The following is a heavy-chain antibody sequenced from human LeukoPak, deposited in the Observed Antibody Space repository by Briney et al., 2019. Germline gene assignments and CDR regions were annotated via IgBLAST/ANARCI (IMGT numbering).Heavy chain of an antibody. Sequence: PSETLSLTCTVSGGSISSGGYYWRWIRQPPGKGLEWIGEINHSGSTNYNPSLKSRVTISVDTSKNQFSLKLSSVTAADTAVYYCAREATRWLVFFDYWGQGTLVTVSS. V-gene: IGHV4-39*07. CDR1: GGSISSGGYY. CDR2: INHSGST. J-gene: IGHJ4*02. CDR3: AREATRWLVFFDY. D-gene: IGHD6-19*01.